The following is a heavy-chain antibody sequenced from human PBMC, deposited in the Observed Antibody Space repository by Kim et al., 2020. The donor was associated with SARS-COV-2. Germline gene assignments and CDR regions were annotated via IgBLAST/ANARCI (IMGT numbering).Heavy chain of an antibody. Sequence: ASVKVSCKASGYTFTSYAMHWVRQAPGQRLEWMGWINAGNGNTKYSQKFQGRVTITRDTSASTAYMELSSLRSEDTAVYYCARTPQYSGYDFDAFDIWGQGTMVTVSS. CDR3: ARTPQYSGYDFDAFDI. D-gene: IGHD5-12*01. CDR2: INAGNGNT. CDR1: GYTFTSYA. J-gene: IGHJ3*02. V-gene: IGHV1-3*01.